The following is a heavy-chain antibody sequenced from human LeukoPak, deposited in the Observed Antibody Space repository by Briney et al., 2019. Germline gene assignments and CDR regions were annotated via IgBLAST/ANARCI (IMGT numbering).Heavy chain of an antibody. V-gene: IGHV4-34*01. CDR1: GGSFSGYY. CDR2: INHSGST. D-gene: IGHD3-16*02. CDR3: ARDLIADYVWGSYRYSDAFDI. J-gene: IGHJ3*02. Sequence: SETLSLTCAVYGGSFSGYYWSWILQPPGKGLEWIGEINHSGSTNYNPSLKSRVTISVDTSKNQFSLKLSSVTAADTAVYYCARDLIADYVWGSYRYSDAFDIWGQGTMVTVSS.